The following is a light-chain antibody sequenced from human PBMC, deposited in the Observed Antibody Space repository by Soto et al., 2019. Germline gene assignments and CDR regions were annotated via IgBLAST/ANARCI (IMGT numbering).Light chain of an antibody. CDR3: QQYDSTPPT. V-gene: IGKV3-20*01. J-gene: IGKJ1*01. CDR1: QSVNRNY. Sequence: EIVLTQSPGTLSLSPGERATLSCRASQSVNRNYLAWYQRKPGQAPRLLIYGASNRATDIPYRFSASGSGTDFTLTITSLEPEDFAVYYCQQYDSTPPTFGQGTKVEVK. CDR2: GAS.